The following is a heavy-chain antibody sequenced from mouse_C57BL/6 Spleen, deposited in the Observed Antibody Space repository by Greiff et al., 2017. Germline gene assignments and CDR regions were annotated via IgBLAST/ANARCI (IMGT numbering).Heavy chain of an antibody. J-gene: IGHJ2*01. CDR3: ARSPYYLEGYVDY. CDR2: IYPSDSET. V-gene: IGHV1-61*01. CDR1: GYTFTSYW. D-gene: IGHD1-1*01. Sequence: QVQLQQPGAELVRPGSSVKLSCKASGYTFTSYWMDWVKQRPGQGLEWIGNIYPSDSETHYNQKFKDKATLTVDKSSSTAYMQLSSLTSEDSAVYDCARSPYYLEGYVDYWGQGTTLTVSS.